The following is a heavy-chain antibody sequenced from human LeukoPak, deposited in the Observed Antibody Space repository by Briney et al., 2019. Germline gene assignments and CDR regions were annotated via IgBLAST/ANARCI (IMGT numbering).Heavy chain of an antibody. D-gene: IGHD2-15*01. V-gene: IGHV1-18*01. J-gene: IGHJ5*02. CDR2: ISTYNGNT. Sequence: EASVKVSCKASGYTFTSHGISWVRQAPGQGLEWMGWISTYNGNTNYAQKLQGRVSMTTDTSTSTAYMDLRSLRSDDTAVYYCARDSPPASYCSGGSCYSEGWFDPWGQGTLVTVSS. CDR3: ARDSPPASYCSGGSCYSEGWFDP. CDR1: GYTFTSHG.